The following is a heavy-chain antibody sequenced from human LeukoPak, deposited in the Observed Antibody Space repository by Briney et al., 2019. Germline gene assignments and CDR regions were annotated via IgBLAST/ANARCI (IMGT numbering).Heavy chain of an antibody. J-gene: IGHJ5*02. D-gene: IGHD1-26*01. Sequence: ASVKVSCKASGYTFSGNYMHWVRQAPGQGLEWMGWINPNSGGTNYAQKFQGWVTMTRDTSISTVFMEMSRLRSDDTAVYYCAREHVSGWFDQWGQGTLVTVSS. CDR2: INPNSGGT. V-gene: IGHV1-2*04. CDR1: GYTFSGNY. CDR3: AREHVSGWFDQ.